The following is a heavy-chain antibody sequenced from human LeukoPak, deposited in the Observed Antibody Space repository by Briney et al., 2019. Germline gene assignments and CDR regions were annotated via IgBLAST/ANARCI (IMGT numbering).Heavy chain of an antibody. CDR3: ARFSCYGDYAN. V-gene: IGHV4-59*01. CDR1: GPSISNYY. Sequence: SETLSLTCTVSGPSISNYYCTSIRQPPGKGLEYIGHIYYSGSTNYNPSLQSRVTISADTSKNQFSLILSSVTAADTAVYYCARFSCYGDYANWGQGTLVTVSS. J-gene: IGHJ4*02. D-gene: IGHD4-17*01. CDR2: IYYSGST.